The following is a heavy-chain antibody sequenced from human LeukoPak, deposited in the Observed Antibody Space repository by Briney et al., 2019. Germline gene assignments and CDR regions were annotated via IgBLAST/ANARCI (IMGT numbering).Heavy chain of an antibody. CDR1: GFPFSSYS. CDR2: ISISSSTI. D-gene: IGHD6-13*01. CDR3: ARAKRYSSSWYLYYFDY. J-gene: IGHJ4*02. Sequence: PGGSLRLSCAASGFPFSSYSMNWVRQAPGKGLEWVSYISISSSTIYYADSVKGRFTISRDNSKNTLYLQMNSLRAEDTAVYYCARAKRYSSSWYLYYFDYWGQGTLVTVSS. V-gene: IGHV3-48*01.